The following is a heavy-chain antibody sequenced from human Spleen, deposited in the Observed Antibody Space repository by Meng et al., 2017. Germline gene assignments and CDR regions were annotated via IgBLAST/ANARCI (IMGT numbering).Heavy chain of an antibody. D-gene: IGHD1-26*01. J-gene: IGHJ5*02. V-gene: IGHV3-48*03. CDR3: ARERAVVGATSNNWFDP. CDR2: ISSSGSTI. Sequence: GESLKISCAASGFTFSSYEMNWVRQAPGKGLEWVSYISSSGSTIYYADSVKGRFTISRDNAKNSLYLQMNSLRAEDTAVYYCARERAVVGATSNNWFDPWGQGTLVTGSS. CDR1: GFTFSSYE.